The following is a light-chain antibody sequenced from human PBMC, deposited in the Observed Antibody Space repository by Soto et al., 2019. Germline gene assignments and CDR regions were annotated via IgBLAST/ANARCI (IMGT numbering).Light chain of an antibody. Sequence: EGELMQFPVTLSLSQGERATLSCRASQSVSSSYLAWYQQKPGQAPRLPIYGASSRATGIPDRFSGSGSGTDFTLTISRLEPEDFAVYYCQQYGSSPSITFGQGTRLATK. V-gene: IGKV3-20*01. CDR3: QQYGSSPSIT. J-gene: IGKJ5*01. CDR2: GAS. CDR1: QSVSSSY.